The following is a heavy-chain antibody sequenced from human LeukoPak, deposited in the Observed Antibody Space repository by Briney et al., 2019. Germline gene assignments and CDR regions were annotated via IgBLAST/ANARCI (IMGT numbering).Heavy chain of an antibody. CDR3: AKAVATTKYYFDY. J-gene: IGHJ4*02. Sequence: PGGSLRLSCAASGFAFSSYSMNWVRQAPGKGLEWISYISSSSSTIYYADSVKGRFTISRDNSKNTLYLQLNSLRAEDTAVYYCAKAVATTKYYFDYWGQGTLVTVSS. CDR2: ISSSSSTI. D-gene: IGHD5-12*01. CDR1: GFAFSSYS. V-gene: IGHV3-48*01.